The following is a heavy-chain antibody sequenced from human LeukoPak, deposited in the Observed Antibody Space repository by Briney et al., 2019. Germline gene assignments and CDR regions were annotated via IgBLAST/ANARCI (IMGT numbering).Heavy chain of an antibody. D-gene: IGHD1-20*01. CDR3: AGAAYNWNDYYYYGMDV. J-gene: IGHJ6*02. CDR1: GGTFSSYT. CDR2: IIPILGIA. Sequence: SVTVSCTASGGTFSSYTISWVRQAPGQGLEWMGRIIPILGIANYAQKFQGRVTITADKSTSTAYMELSSLRSEDTAVYYCAGAAYNWNDYYYYGMDVWGQGTTVTVSS. V-gene: IGHV1-69*02.